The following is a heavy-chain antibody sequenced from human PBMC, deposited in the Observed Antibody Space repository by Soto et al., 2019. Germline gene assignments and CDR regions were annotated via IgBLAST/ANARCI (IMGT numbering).Heavy chain of an antibody. CDR3: ARVAVVTRGIDS. D-gene: IGHD6-19*01. V-gene: IGHV3-74*01. CDR1: GFTFSSYW. Sequence: SLRLSCAASGFTFSSYWMHWVRQAPGKGLVWVSRVNEYDTNKNYADSVKGRFTISRDNARNTVYLQMNSLRPEDTAVYYCARVAVVTRGIDSWGQGTLVTVSS. CDR2: VNEYDTNK. J-gene: IGHJ4*02.